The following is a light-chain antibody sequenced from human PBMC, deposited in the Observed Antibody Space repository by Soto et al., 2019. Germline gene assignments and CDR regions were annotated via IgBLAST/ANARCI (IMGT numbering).Light chain of an antibody. J-gene: IGKJ1*01. V-gene: IGKV1-17*01. CDR3: LQHNSYPLT. Sequence: DLQMAESPYCLSAAGGGRVTITCRASQGIRNDLGWYQQKPGKAPKRLIYAASSLQSGVPSRFSGSGSGTEFTLTISSLQPEDFATYYCLQHNSYPLTFGQGTKVDIK. CDR2: AAS. CDR1: QGIRND.